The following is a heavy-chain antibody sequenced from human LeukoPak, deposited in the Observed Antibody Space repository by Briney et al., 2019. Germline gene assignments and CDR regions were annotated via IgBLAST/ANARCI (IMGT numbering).Heavy chain of an antibody. Sequence: SETLSLTCSVSGGSISIYYWSWIRQPPGKGLEWIGEINHSGSTNYNPSLKSRVTISVDTSKNQFSLKLSSVTAADTAVYYCARTYCSGGSCHFDYWGQGTLVTVSS. CDR3: ARTYCSGGSCHFDY. CDR2: INHSGST. CDR1: GGSISIYY. J-gene: IGHJ4*02. V-gene: IGHV4-34*01. D-gene: IGHD2-15*01.